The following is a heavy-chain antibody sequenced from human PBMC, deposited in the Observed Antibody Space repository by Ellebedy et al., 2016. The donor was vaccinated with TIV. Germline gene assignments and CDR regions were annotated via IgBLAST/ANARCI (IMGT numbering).Heavy chain of an antibody. CDR1: GFTFSSYW. CDR3: ARDRMLRGEACFWFDP. D-gene: IGHD3-10*01. J-gene: IGHJ5*02. CDR2: IKQDGSEK. Sequence: PGGSLRLSCAASGFTFSSYWMTWVRQAPGKGLEWVANIKQDGSEKYYVDSVKGRFTISRDNAKNSLYLQMNSLRAEDTAVYYCARDRMLRGEACFWFDPWGQGTLVTVSS. V-gene: IGHV3-7*03.